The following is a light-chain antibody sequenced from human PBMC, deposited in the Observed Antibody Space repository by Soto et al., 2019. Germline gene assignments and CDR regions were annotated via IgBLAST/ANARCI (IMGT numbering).Light chain of an antibody. J-gene: IGKJ2*01. Sequence: EIVLTQSPGTLSLSPGERATLSCRASQSVDSSFLAWYQQKPGQAPRLLIYGASSRTTGIPDRFRGSGSETDFTRTISRLEPEDFAVYYCQQYGSSPLYTFGQGTKLEI. CDR2: GAS. CDR1: QSVDSSF. V-gene: IGKV3-20*01. CDR3: QQYGSSPLYT.